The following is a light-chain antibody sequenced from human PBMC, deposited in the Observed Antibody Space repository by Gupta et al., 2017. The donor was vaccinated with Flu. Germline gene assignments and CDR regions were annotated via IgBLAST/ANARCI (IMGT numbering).Light chain of an antibody. CDR2: GAS. CDR3: QHYGSSPT. CDR1: QSVSSSY. J-gene: IGKJ1*01. Sequence: IVLTHSPGTLSLSPGERATLSCRASQSVSSSYLAWFQQKPGQAPRLLIYGASTRATGIPDRFSGSGSGTDFTLTISRLEPEDFAVYHCQHYGSSPTFGQGTKMEIK. V-gene: IGKV3-20*01.